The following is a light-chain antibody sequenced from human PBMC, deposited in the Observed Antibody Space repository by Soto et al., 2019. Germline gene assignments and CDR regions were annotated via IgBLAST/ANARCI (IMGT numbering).Light chain of an antibody. J-gene: IGLJ2*01. CDR3: SSYGGFNNVL. CDR2: HVS. CDR1: GTDVGQYNY. Sequence: QSVLTQPRSASGSPGQSVTISCTGAGTDVGQYNYVSWYQQHPGKAPKLLIHHVSRRPSGVPARFSGSKSGNTASLTVSGLQTEDEADYYCSSYGGFNNVLFGGGTKLTVL. V-gene: IGLV2-8*01.